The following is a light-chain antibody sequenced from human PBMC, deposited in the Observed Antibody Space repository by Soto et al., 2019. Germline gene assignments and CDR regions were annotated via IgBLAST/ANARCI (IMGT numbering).Light chain of an antibody. CDR3: QQSLATPLT. Sequence: DIQMTQSPSSLSASVGDRVTITCRASQSITIYLNWYQQKTEKAHKLLNFATSSLQSGVPSSFSGSGSGTDFTLTISSLQPEDLATYYWQQSLATPLTCGGGTKVEIK. CDR2: ATS. J-gene: IGKJ4*01. V-gene: IGKV1-39*01. CDR1: QSITIY.